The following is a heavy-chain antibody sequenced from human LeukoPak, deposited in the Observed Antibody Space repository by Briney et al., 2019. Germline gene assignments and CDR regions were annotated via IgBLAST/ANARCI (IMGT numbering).Heavy chain of an antibody. CDR1: GGSISSGGYY. V-gene: IGHV4-31*03. CDR2: IYYSGST. CDR3: ARSKYCSGGSCYEGDAFDI. J-gene: IGHJ3*02. D-gene: IGHD2-15*01. Sequence: SETLSLTCTVSGGSISSGGYYWSWIRQHPGKGLEWIGYIYYSGSTYYNPSLKSRVTISVDTSKNQFSLKLSSVTAADTAVYYYARSKYCSGGSCYEGDAFDIWGQGTMVTVSS.